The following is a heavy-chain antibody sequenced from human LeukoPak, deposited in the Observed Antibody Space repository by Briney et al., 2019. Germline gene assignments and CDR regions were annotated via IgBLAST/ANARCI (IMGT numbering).Heavy chain of an antibody. CDR1: GFTVSSNS. Sequence: GGSLRLSCTVSGFTVSSNSMSWVRQAPGKGLEWVSVIYSGGSTYYADSVKGRFTISRDNSKNTVYLQMNSLRAEDTAVYYCARDRGNQRGYYYYYMAVWGKGTTATVSS. CDR2: IYSGGST. J-gene: IGHJ6*03. D-gene: IGHD1-14*01. CDR3: ARDRGNQRGYYYYYMAV. V-gene: IGHV3-66*01.